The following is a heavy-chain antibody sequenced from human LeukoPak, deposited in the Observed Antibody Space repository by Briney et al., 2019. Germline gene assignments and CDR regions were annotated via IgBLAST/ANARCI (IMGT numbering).Heavy chain of an antibody. J-gene: IGHJ3*02. CDR3: ARDCRKSFDTAMGGRAFDI. V-gene: IGHV3-21*01. Sequence: GGSLRLSCAASGFAFSSYSMNWVRQAPGKGLEWVSSISSSSSYIYYADSVKGRFTISRDNAKNSLYLQMNSLRAEDTAVYYCARDCRKSFDTAMGGRAFDIWGQGTMVTVSS. CDR2: ISSSSSYI. CDR1: GFAFSSYS. D-gene: IGHD5-18*01.